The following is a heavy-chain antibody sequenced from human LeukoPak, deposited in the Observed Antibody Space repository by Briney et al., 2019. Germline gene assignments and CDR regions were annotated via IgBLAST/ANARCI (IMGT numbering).Heavy chain of an antibody. CDR1: GFTFSSYS. D-gene: IGHD6-19*01. V-gene: IGHV3-21*01. J-gene: IGHJ5*02. Sequence: GGSLRLSCAASGFTFSSYSMNWVRQAPGKGLEWVSFISSSTSYISYADSVKGRFTISRDNTKSSLWLQMNSLRAEDTAVYYCARDRSSGWSGNWFDPWGQGTLVTVSS. CDR2: ISSSTSYI. CDR3: ARDRSSGWSGNWFDP.